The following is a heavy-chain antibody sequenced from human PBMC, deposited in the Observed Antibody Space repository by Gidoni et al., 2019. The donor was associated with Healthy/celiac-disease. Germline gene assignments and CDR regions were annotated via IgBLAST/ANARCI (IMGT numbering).Heavy chain of an antibody. CDR1: AFSLSYARMG. J-gene: IGHJ4*02. D-gene: IGHD3-3*01. CDR3: ARTDFWSGYCDY. Sequence: QVTLKESGPVLVKPTETLTLTCPVPAFSLSYARMGVSWIRQPPGKALEWLAHIFSNDEKSYSTSLKSMLTISKDTSKSQVVLTMTNMDPVDTATYYCARTDFWSGYCDYWGQGTLVTVSS. CDR2: IFSNDEK. V-gene: IGHV2-26*01.